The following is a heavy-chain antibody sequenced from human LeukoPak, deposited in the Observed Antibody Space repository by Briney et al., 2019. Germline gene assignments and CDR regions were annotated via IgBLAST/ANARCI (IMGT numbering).Heavy chain of an antibody. CDR3: ARAHYYDILTGPYYFDY. CDR2: ISSSGSTI. V-gene: IGHV3-11*01. D-gene: IGHD3-9*01. CDR1: GFTFSDYY. J-gene: IGHJ4*02. Sequence: GGSMILSCAASGFTFSDYYMSWIRQAPGKGLEWVSYISSSGSTIYYADSVKGRFTISRDNAKNSLYLQMNSLRAEDTAVYYCARAHYYDILTGPYYFDYWGQGTLVTVSS.